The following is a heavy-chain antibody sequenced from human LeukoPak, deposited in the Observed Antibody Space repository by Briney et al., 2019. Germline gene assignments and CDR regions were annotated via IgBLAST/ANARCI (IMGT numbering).Heavy chain of an antibody. D-gene: IGHD3-10*01. V-gene: IGHV3-21*01. Sequence: GGSLRLSCAASGFTFSTYSMNWVRQAPGKGLEWVSSISSSSSFIYYADSMKGRFTISRDNAKNSLYLQMNSLRAEDTAVYYCARVGGSGTFDYWGQGTLVTVSS. J-gene: IGHJ4*02. CDR3: ARVGGSGTFDY. CDR2: ISSSSSFI. CDR1: GFTFSTYS.